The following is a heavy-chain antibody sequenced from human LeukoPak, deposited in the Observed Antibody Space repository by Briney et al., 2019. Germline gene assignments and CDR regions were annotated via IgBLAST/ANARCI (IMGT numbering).Heavy chain of an antibody. J-gene: IGHJ5*02. CDR3: AGGDYLRGFDP. Sequence: GGSLRLSCVDPGFTFSSYAMSSVRQTPGKGLEWVSAISGSGGSTYYADSVKGRFTISRDNSKNTLYLQMNSLRAEDTAVYYCAGGDYLRGFDPWGQGTLVTVSS. CDR2: ISGSGGST. CDR1: GFTFSSYA. V-gene: IGHV3-23*01. D-gene: IGHD4-17*01.